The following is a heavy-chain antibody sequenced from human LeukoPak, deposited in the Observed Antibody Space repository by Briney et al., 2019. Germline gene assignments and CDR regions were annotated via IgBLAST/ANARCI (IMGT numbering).Heavy chain of an antibody. J-gene: IGHJ4*02. CDR3: ARSGRNYDFWSGYTFDY. V-gene: IGHV4-4*09. D-gene: IGHD3-3*01. CDR2: IYTSGST. CDR1: GGSISSYY. Sequence: SETLSLTCTVSGGSISSYYWSWIRQPPGKGLEWVGYIYTSGSTNYNPSLKSRVTISVDTSKNQFSLKLSSVTAADTAVYYCARSGRNYDFWSGYTFDYWGQGTLVTVSS.